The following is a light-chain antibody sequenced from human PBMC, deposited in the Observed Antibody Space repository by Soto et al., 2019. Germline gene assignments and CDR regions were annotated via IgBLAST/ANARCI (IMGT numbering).Light chain of an antibody. CDR1: SSNIGSNY. V-gene: IGLV1-47*01. CDR3: AAWDESRSAPI. J-gene: IGLJ2*01. Sequence: QSVLTQPPSASGTPGQRVTISCSGSSSNIGSNYVYWYQQLPGTAPKLLIYRNNHRPSGVPDRFSGSKSGTSASLAISGLRSEDEADDYCAAWDESRSAPIFGGGTKLTVL. CDR2: RNN.